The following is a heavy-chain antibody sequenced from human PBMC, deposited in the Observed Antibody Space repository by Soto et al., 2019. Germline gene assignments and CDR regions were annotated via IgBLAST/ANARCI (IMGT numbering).Heavy chain of an antibody. Sequence: PGASLKISCKGSGYSFTSYWIGWVRQMPGKGLEWMGIIYPGDSDTRYSPSFQGQVTISADKSISTAYLQWSSLKASDTAMYYCETTLGYCSGGSCYPRYYGMDVWGQGTTGTVSS. CDR2: IYPGDSDT. V-gene: IGHV5-51*01. CDR3: ETTLGYCSGGSCYPRYYGMDV. J-gene: IGHJ6*02. CDR1: GYSFTSYW. D-gene: IGHD2-15*01.